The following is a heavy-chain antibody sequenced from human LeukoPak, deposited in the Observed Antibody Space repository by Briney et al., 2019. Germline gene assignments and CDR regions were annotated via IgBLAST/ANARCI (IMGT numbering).Heavy chain of an antibody. Sequence: GGSLRLSCAASGFTFSRDWMTWVRQAPGKGLEWVANINKDGSEKFYVDSVKGRFTISRDNARSSLYLQMNTLRGEDTAVYYCARGGWFGDTYYFDYWGQGTLVTVSS. V-gene: IGHV3-7*04. D-gene: IGHD3-10*01. J-gene: IGHJ4*02. CDR2: INKDGSEK. CDR3: ARGGWFGDTYYFDY. CDR1: GFTFSRDW.